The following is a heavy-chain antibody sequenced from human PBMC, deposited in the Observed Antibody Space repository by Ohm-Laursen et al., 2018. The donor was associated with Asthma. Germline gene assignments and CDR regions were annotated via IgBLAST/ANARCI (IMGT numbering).Heavy chain of an antibody. J-gene: IGHJ6*02. CDR1: GFTLSQYG. Sequence: SLRLSCAASGFTLSQYGMNWVRQTPGKGLEWVSALSGSGGSTYYADSVKGRFTISRDNSKNTLYLQMNSLRAEDTAIYYCAKDRRAHGEDVWVQGTRVTVSS. CDR3: AKDRRAHGEDV. CDR2: LSGSGGST. V-gene: IGHV3-23*01.